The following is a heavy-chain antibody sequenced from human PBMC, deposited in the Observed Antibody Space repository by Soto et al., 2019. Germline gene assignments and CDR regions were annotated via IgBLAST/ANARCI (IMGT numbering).Heavy chain of an antibody. CDR2: VSYDGSKQ. D-gene: IGHD3-22*01. CDR3: ARDRVYYYDNSGYYNFDY. J-gene: IGHJ4*02. Sequence: QVQLVESGGGVVQPGRSLRVSCAASGFTFSNYAMHWVRQAPGKGLEWVAVVSYDGSKQLYADSVEGRFTISRDSSKSTLYLPMDNLRDEDTAVYYCARDRVYYYDNSGYYNFDYWGQGTLVTVSS. CDR1: GFTFSNYA. V-gene: IGHV3-30-3*01.